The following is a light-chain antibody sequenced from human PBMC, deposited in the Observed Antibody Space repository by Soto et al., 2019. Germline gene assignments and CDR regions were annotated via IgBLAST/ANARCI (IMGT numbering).Light chain of an antibody. V-gene: IGKV3-11*01. CDR3: QQRSNRPPIT. CDR1: QSVNTF. J-gene: IGKJ5*01. Sequence: EIVLTQSPGTLSLSPGERATLSCRASQSVNTFLVWYQQRPGQAPRLLIYDASPRAAGIPARVSGSGCGTDFTLTISSLEPEEAAVYYCQQRSNRPPITVGQGTRL. CDR2: DAS.